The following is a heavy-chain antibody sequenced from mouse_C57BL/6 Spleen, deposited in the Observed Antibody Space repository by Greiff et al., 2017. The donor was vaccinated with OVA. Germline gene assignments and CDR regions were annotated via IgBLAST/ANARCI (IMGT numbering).Heavy chain of an antibody. D-gene: IGHD1-1*01. J-gene: IGHJ4*01. CDR2: INPNYGTT. V-gene: IGHV1-39*01. CDR3: ARSDYYGSSGGAMDY. Sequence: EVQLQESGPELVKPGASVKISCKASGYSFTDYNMNWVKQSNGKSLEWIGVINPNYGTTSYNQKFKGKATLTVDQSSSTAYMQLNSLTSEDSAVYYCARSDYYGSSGGAMDYWGQGTSVTVSS. CDR1: GYSFTDYN.